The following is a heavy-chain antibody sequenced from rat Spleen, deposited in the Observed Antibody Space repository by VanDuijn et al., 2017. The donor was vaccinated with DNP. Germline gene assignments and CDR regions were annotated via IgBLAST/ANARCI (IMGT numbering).Heavy chain of an antibody. Sequence: EVQLVETGGGLVQPGKSLKLSCAASRFTFSDYNMAWVRQAPKKGLEWVAYISYDGGNTYHGDSVKGRFTISRDNAKSTLYLQMDSLRSEDTATYYCARQGPAITTRYFDYWGQGVMVTVSS. CDR2: ISYDGGNT. D-gene: IGHD1-4*01. CDR1: RFTFSDYN. V-gene: IGHV5-7*01. J-gene: IGHJ2*01. CDR3: ARQGPAITTRYFDY.